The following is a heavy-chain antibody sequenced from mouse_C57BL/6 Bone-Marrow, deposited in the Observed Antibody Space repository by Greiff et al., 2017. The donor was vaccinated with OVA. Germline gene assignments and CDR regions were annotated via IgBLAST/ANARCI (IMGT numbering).Heavy chain of an antibody. V-gene: IGHV1-81*01. CDR1: GYTFTSYG. CDR3: AKSYSNYAWFAY. Sequence: QVQLKESGAELARPGASVKLSCKASGYTFTSYGISWVKQRTGQGLEWIGEIYPRSGNTYYNEKFKGKATLTADKSSSTAYMELRSLTSEDSAVYFGAKSYSNYAWFAYWGQGTLVTVSA. J-gene: IGHJ3*01. CDR2: IYPRSGNT. D-gene: IGHD2-5*01.